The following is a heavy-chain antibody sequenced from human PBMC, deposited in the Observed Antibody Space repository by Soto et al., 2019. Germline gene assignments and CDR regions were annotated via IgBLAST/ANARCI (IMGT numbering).Heavy chain of an antibody. CDR3: ARDWGGSGSYYNSLLDY. Sequence: QVQLVQSGAEVKKPGSSVKVSCKASGGTFSSYAISWVRQAPGQGLEWMGGIIPIFGTANYAQKFQGRVTITADKSTSTAYMELSSLRSEDTVVYYCARDWGGSGSYYNSLLDYWGQGTLVTVSS. V-gene: IGHV1-69*06. D-gene: IGHD3-10*01. J-gene: IGHJ4*02. CDR2: IIPIFGTA. CDR1: GGTFSSYA.